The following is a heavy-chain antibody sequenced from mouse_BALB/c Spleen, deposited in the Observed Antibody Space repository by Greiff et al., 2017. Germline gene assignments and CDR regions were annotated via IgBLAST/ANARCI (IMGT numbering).Heavy chain of an antibody. V-gene: IGHV5-6-2*01. J-gene: IGHJ1*01. D-gene: IGHD1-1*01. CDR3: ARKTTVVPYWYFDV. CDR2: INSNGGST. CDR1: GFTFSSYY. Sequence: EVMLVESGGGLVKLGGSLKLSCAASGFTFSSYYMSWVRQTPEKRLELVAAINSNGGSTYYPDTVKGRFTISRDNAKNTLYLQMSSLKSEDTALYYCARKTTVVPYWYFDVWGAGTTVTVSS.